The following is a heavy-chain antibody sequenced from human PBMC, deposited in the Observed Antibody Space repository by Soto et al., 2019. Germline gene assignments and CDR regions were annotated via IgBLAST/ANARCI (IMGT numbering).Heavy chain of an antibody. D-gene: IGHD6-13*01. Sequence: QVQLQESGPGLVKPSETLSLTCTVSGDYISSHYWSWIRQPPGKGLEWIGYVYHSGKTDSNPSLKSRVTISMDTSKNQISLGLSSVTAADAAVYYCARPKGIAPAIWYFDLWGRGTRVTVSS. CDR2: VYHSGKT. V-gene: IGHV4-59*08. CDR3: ARPKGIAPAIWYFDL. CDR1: GDYISSHY. J-gene: IGHJ2*01.